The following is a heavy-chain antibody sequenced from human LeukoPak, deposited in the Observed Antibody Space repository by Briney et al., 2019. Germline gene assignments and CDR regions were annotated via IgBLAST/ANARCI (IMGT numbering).Heavy chain of an antibody. Sequence: GASVTVSCKASGGTFSRYAISWVRQAPGQGLEWMGGIIPIFGTTNYAQKFQGRVTIIADESTSTAYMELSSLRSEDTAVYYCARNVLPTHWFDPWGQGTLVTVSS. CDR3: ARNVLPTHWFDP. CDR1: GGTFSRYA. V-gene: IGHV1-69*01. D-gene: IGHD3-10*01. CDR2: IIPIFGTT. J-gene: IGHJ5*01.